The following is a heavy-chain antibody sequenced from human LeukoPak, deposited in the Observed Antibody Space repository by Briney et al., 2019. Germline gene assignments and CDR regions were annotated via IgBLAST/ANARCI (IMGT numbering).Heavy chain of an antibody. J-gene: IGHJ4*02. CDR2: IYPGDSNT. Sequence: GESLKISCKGSGYSFTSYWIGWGRQMPGKGLEWMGSIYPGDSNTRYRPSFQGQVPIPANKSISTAYLQWSSLKASDTAMYYCARLGQLVRSIDYWGQGTLVTVSS. D-gene: IGHD6-6*01. CDR3: ARLGQLVRSIDY. V-gene: IGHV5-51*01. CDR1: GYSFTSYW.